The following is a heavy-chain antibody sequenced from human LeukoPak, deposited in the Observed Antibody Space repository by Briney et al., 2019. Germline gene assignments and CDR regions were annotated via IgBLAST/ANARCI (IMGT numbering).Heavy chain of an antibody. CDR3: ARGGGQYSLNYFDY. V-gene: IGHV4-31*03. Sequence: NPSQTLSLTCTVSGGSISSGGYYWRWIRQHPGKGLEWIGYIYYSGSTYYNPSLKSRVTISVDTSKNQFSLKLSSVTAADTAVYYCARGGGQYSLNYFDYWGQGTLVTVSS. CDR2: IYYSGST. D-gene: IGHD2/OR15-2a*01. J-gene: IGHJ4*02. CDR1: GGSISSGGYY.